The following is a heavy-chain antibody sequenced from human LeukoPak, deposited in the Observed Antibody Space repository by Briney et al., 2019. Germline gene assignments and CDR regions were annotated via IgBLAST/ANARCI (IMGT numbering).Heavy chain of an antibody. CDR1: GFTFSSYW. CDR2: INHNGNVN. Sequence: GGSLRLACAASGFTFSSYWMNWARQAPGKGLEWVASINHNGNVNYDVDSVKGRFTISRDNAKNLLYLQMSNLRAEDTAVYFCARGGGLDVWGQGATVTVSS. D-gene: IGHD3-16*01. J-gene: IGHJ6*02. CDR3: ARGGGLDV. V-gene: IGHV3-7*03.